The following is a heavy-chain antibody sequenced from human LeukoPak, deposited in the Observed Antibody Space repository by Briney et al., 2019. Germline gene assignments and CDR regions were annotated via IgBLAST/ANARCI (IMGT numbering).Heavy chain of an antibody. CDR1: GFTFSSYA. Sequence: GGSLRLSCAASGFTFSSYAMSWVRQAPGKGLEWVANIKLDGSEKYYVDSVKGRFTISRDNSKNTLFLQMNSLRAEDTAVYYCAAFDFDYWGQGTLVTVSS. V-gene: IGHV3-7*03. J-gene: IGHJ4*02. CDR3: AAFDFDY. CDR2: IKLDGSEK. D-gene: IGHD2/OR15-2a*01.